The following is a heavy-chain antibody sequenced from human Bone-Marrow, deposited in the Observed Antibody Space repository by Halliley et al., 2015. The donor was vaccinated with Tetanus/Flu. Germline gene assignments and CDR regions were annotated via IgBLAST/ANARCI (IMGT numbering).Heavy chain of an antibody. J-gene: IGHJ4*02. Sequence: TLSLTCAVYGGSFSGYYWHWIRQPPGKGLEWIGEINDSESPNYNPSLKSRVTISVDPSRKQFSLNLGSVNAADTAVYYCARVGRYNWTQDAHWGQGTLVTVSS. CDR1: GGSFSGYY. V-gene: IGHV4-34*01. CDR3: ARVGRYNWTQDAH. CDR2: INDSESP. D-gene: IGHD1-20*01.